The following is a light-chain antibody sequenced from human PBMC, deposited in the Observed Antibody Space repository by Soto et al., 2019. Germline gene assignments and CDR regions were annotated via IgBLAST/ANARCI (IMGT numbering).Light chain of an antibody. V-gene: IGKV1-5*01. Sequence: DIQMTQSPSTLSASVGDRVTITCRASQSISSWLAWYQQKPGKAPKLLIYDASSLESGVPSRFSGSGSGTEFTLTISSLQPEDFAAYYCQQYNSYSRTFGQRTKVEIK. CDR1: QSISSW. CDR3: QQYNSYSRT. CDR2: DAS. J-gene: IGKJ1*01.